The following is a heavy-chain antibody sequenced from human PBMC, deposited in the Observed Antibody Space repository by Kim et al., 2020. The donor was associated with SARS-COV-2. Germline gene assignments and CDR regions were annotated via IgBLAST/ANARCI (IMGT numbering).Heavy chain of an antibody. Sequence: SETLSLTCTVSGGSVSSGSYYWSWIRQPPGKGLEWIGYIYYSGSTNYNPSLKSRVTISVDTSKNQFSLKLSSVTAADTAVYYCASSRLRTMVRGVIFDYWGQGTLVTVSS. CDR1: GGSVSSGSYY. CDR2: IYYSGST. V-gene: IGHV4-61*01. J-gene: IGHJ4*02. D-gene: IGHD3-10*01. CDR3: ASSRLRTMVRGVIFDY.